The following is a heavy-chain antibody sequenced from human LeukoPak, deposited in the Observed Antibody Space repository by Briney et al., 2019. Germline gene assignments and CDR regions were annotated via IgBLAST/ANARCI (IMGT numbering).Heavy chain of an antibody. CDR3: TTGRAFRLLDF. CDR2: FDLVHGDT. V-gene: IGHV1-24*01. Sequence: ASVKVSCKVSGCRFTELSRHWVRQAPGKGLEWLGGFDLVHGDTIYATKFQGRVTMAEDTSTDTSYMEVSSLGSEDPAVYFWTTGRAFRLLDFWGQGNLGIVSS. CDR1: GCRFTELS. J-gene: IGHJ4*02. D-gene: IGHD2-21*01.